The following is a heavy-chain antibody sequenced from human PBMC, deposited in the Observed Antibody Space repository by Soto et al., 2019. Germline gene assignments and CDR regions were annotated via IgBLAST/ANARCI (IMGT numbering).Heavy chain of an antibody. CDR3: ARDKDQYDFWGGTLDS. J-gene: IGHJ4*02. CDR1: NFVFSVYS. CDR2: ISYDGGNK. Sequence: QLVESGGGVVQPERSLKLSCTASNFVFSVYSLHWVRQAPGKGLEWVALISYDGGNKYYADSVKGRFTISRDNSKNTLYLQMNSLGRENTAVYSCARDKDQYDFWGGTLDSWGQGTLVTVSS. D-gene: IGHD3-3*01. V-gene: IGHV3-30-3*01.